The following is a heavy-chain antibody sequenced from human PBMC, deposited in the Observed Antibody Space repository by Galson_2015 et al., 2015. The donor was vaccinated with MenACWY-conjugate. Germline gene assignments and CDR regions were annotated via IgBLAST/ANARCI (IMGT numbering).Heavy chain of an antibody. V-gene: IGHV3-7*03. CDR2: IKRDGSVS. D-gene: IGHD6-19*01. Sequence: SLRLSCAASGFIFSRFGMNWVRQAPGKGLEWVANIKRDGSVSHYVDSVTGRFIISRDNAKNSLYLQMNSLTADDTAVYYCARDSSPKYGSYWYDGFDIWGQGTMVIVSA. J-gene: IGHJ3*02. CDR3: ARDSSPKYGSYWYDGFDI. CDR1: GFIFSRFG.